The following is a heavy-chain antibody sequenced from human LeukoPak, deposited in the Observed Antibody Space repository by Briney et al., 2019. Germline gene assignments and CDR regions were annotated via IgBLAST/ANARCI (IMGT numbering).Heavy chain of an antibody. D-gene: IGHD3-22*01. J-gene: IGHJ2*01. V-gene: IGHV4-4*07. CDR2: IYTSGST. Sequence: SETLSLTCTVSGGSISSYYWSWVRQPAGKGLQWIGRIYTSGSTNYNPALKSRVTMSVDTSKNQFSLKLTSVTAADTAVYYCARAYYDTSGYPGWYFDLWGRGTLVTVSS. CDR3: ARAYYDTSGYPGWYFDL. CDR1: GGSISSYY.